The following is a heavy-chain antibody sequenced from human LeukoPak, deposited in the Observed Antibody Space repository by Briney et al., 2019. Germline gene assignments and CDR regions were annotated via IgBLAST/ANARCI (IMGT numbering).Heavy chain of an antibody. CDR2: IYYSGST. Sequence: SETLSLTCTVSGYSISSSSYYWGWIRQPPGKGLEWIGSIYYSGSTYYNPSLKSRVTISVDTSKNQFSLKLSSVTAADTAVYYCAKDYGANRRYYDDWGQGTLVTVAS. J-gene: IGHJ4*02. CDR1: GYSISSSSYY. D-gene: IGHD4-17*01. CDR3: AKDYGANRRYYDD. V-gene: IGHV4-39*07.